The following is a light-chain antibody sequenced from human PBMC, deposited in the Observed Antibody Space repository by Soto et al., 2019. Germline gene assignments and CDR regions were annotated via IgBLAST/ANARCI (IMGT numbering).Light chain of an antibody. Sequence: QSVLTQSASVSGSPGQAITISCTGTSSDVGGYNYVSWYQQHPGKAPKLLIYDVDNRPSGVSNRFSGSKSGNTASLTISGLQAEDEADYYCSSYTSSGTVVFGGGTKVTVL. CDR3: SSYTSSGTVV. J-gene: IGLJ2*01. CDR2: DVD. CDR1: SSDVGGYNY. V-gene: IGLV2-14*01.